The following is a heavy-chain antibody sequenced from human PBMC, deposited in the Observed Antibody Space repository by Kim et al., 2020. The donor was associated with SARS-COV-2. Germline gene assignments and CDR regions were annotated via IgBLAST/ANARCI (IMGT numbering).Heavy chain of an antibody. CDR2: IGTAGDT. D-gene: IGHD1-26*01. CDR3: ARVRRVGATTRYFDY. CDR1: GFTFSSYD. J-gene: IGHJ4*02. V-gene: IGHV3-13*01. Sequence: GGSLRLSCAASGFTFSSYDMHWVRQATGKGLEWVSAIGTAGDTYYPGSVKGRFTISRENAKNSLYLQMNSLRAGDTAVYYCARVRRVGATTRYFDYWGQGTLVTVSS.